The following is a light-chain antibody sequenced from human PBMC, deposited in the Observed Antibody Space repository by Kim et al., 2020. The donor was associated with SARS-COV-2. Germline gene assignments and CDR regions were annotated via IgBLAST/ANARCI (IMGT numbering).Light chain of an antibody. CDR1: SSDVGSYNL. Sequence: GPSSTISCTGTSSDVGSYNLVSWYQQHPGKAPKLMIYEVSKRPSGVSNRFSGSKSGNTASLTISGLQAEDEADYYCCSYAGSSTLVFGGGTQLTVL. CDR3: CSYAGSSTLV. J-gene: IGLJ2*01. CDR2: EVS. V-gene: IGLV2-23*02.